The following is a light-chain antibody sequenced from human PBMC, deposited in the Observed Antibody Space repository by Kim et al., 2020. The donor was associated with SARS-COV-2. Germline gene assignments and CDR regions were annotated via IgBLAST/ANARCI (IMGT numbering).Light chain of an antibody. CDR1: QSINDY. CDR3: QQNYDTPHT. Sequence: ASVGDRVTITCRASQSINDYLNWYQWKPGKAPKLLIYGSSRMQDGVPSTFSGSGVGTDFTLTISSLRAEDFATYYCQQNYDTPHTFGGGTKVDIK. CDR2: GSS. V-gene: IGKV1-39*01. J-gene: IGKJ4*01.